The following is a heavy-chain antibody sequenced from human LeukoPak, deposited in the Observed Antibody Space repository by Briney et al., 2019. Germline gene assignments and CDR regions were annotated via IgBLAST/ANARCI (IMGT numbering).Heavy chain of an antibody. CDR1: GFTFSNYA. V-gene: IGHV3-64D*06. J-gene: IGHJ4*02. CDR3: VTMATVSIFPDY. D-gene: IGHD5-24*01. CDR2: ISNDGVRT. Sequence: GGSLRLSCVASGFTFSNYAMHWVRQAPGKGLEYVSAISNDGVRTYYADSVKGRFTISRDNSKNTVYLQMTSLRGEDTAVYYCVTMATVSIFPDYWGQGTLVTVSS.